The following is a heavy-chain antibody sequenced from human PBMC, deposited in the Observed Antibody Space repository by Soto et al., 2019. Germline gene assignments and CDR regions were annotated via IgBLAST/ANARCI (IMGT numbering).Heavy chain of an antibody. CDR3: ARFLGGDGYKDAFDI. CDR1: GYTFTSYA. D-gene: IGHD3-16*01. V-gene: IGHV1-3*01. CDR2: INAGNGNT. Sequence: ASVKVSCKASGYTFTSYAMHWVRQAPGQRLEWMGWINAGNGNTKYSQKFEGRVTITADKSTTTVYMEVSGLRSDDTAVYYCARFLGGDGYKDAFDIWGQGTMVTVSS. J-gene: IGHJ3*02.